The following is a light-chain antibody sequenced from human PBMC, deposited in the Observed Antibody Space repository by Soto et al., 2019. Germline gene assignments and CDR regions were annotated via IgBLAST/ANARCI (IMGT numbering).Light chain of an antibody. CDR3: QQYGGSPFT. CDR2: AAS. V-gene: IGKV3-20*01. CDR1: QSVRVNS. J-gene: IGKJ3*01. Sequence: EIVLTQSPGTLSLSPGERATLSCRASQSVRVNSLAWYQQKGGQAPRLLIYAASTRATGVPDRFSGTGSGTDFALTLSRLETDESAVYYCQQYGGSPFTFGPGTKVDIK.